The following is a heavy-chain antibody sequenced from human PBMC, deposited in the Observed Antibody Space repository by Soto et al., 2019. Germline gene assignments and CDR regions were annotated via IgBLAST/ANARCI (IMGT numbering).Heavy chain of an antibody. CDR1: GGSISSGDYY. CDR2: IYYSGST. V-gene: IGHV4-30-4*01. Sequence: LSLTCTVSGGSISSGDYYWSWIRQPPGKGLEWIGYIYYSGSTYYNPSLKSRVTISVDTSKNQFSLKLSSVTAADTAVYYCARGNVQEWENWFDPWGQGTLVTVSS. J-gene: IGHJ5*02. D-gene: IGHD1-26*01. CDR3: ARGNVQEWENWFDP.